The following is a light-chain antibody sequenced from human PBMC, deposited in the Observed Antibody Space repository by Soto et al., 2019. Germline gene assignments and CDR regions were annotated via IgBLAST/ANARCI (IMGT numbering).Light chain of an antibody. CDR3: QQYGSSGLT. Sequence: EIVLTQSPGTLSLSPGERATLSCRASQKISSRYLAWYLQKPGQAPRLLIYGASNRATGIPDRFSGSGSGTDFTLTISRLEPEDSAVYYCQQYGSSGLTFGGGTKVDIK. J-gene: IGKJ4*01. CDR1: QKISSRY. CDR2: GAS. V-gene: IGKV3-20*01.